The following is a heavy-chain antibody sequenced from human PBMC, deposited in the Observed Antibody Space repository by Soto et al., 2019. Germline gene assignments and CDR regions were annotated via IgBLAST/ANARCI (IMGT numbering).Heavy chain of an antibody. Sequence: QVQLVQSGAEVKKPGSSVKVSCKASGGTFSSYAISWVRQAPGQGLEWMGGIIPIFGTANYAQKFQGRVTITADESTSTAYMELSSLRSEDTAVYYCARINNSGWQKFGWYFDLWGRGTLVTVSS. V-gene: IGHV1-69*01. J-gene: IGHJ2*01. CDR3: ARINNSGWQKFGWYFDL. D-gene: IGHD6-19*01. CDR1: GGTFSSYA. CDR2: IIPIFGTA.